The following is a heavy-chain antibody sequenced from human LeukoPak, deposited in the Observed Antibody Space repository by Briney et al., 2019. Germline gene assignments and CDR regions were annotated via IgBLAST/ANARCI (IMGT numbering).Heavy chain of an antibody. V-gene: IGHV3-23*01. D-gene: IGHD5/OR15-5a*01. CDR2: ISIRGVNP. Sequence: PGGSLRLSCVVSGFTFNNYAMSWVRQAPGKGLEWVSSISIRGVNPTYADSVKGRFTTSRDNSKNTLYLQMNSLRAEDTAVYYCARESTSERPGYWGQGTLVTVSS. CDR3: ARESTSERPGY. J-gene: IGHJ4*02. CDR1: GFTFNNYA.